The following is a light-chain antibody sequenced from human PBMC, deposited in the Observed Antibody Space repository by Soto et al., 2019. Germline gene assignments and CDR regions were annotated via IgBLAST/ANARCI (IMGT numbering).Light chain of an antibody. CDR3: SSYTSNSTCV. CDR2: DVS. J-gene: IGLJ1*01. CDR1: SSDVGDYNY. V-gene: IGLV2-14*01. Sequence: QSVLTQPASVSGSPGQSITISCTGTSSDVGDYNYVSWYQQHPGKAPKLMIYDVSNRPSGVSNRFSGSKSGNTASLTISGLQAEDEADYDCSSYTSNSTCVFGTGTKVTVL.